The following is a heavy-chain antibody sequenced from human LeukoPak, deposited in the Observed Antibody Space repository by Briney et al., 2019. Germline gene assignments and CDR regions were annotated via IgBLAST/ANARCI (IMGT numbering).Heavy chain of an antibody. Sequence: GGSLRLSCAASGFTFSNYWMSWVRQAPGKGLEWVANINKDGSETYYADSVKGRFTMSRDNAKNSLDLQMNSLRAEDTAVYYCAGVTYYDFWSGAGFDYWGQGTLVTVSS. J-gene: IGHJ4*02. CDR1: GFTFSNYW. CDR3: AGVTYYDFWSGAGFDY. CDR2: INKDGSET. V-gene: IGHV3-7*01. D-gene: IGHD3-3*01.